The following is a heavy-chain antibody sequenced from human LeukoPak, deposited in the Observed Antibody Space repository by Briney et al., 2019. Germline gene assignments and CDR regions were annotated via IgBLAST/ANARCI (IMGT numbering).Heavy chain of an antibody. CDR3: ARDHIPAKKGAAGRAWFDP. CDR1: GGTFSSYA. V-gene: IGHV1-69*13. CDR2: IIPIFDTA. Sequence: ASVKVSCKASGGTFSSYAISWVRQAPGQGLEWMGGIIPIFDTANYAQKFQGRVTITADESTSTAYMELSSLRSEDTAVYYCARDHIPAKKGAAGRAWFDPGGGATLAPV. J-gene: IGHJ5*02. D-gene: IGHD6-13*01.